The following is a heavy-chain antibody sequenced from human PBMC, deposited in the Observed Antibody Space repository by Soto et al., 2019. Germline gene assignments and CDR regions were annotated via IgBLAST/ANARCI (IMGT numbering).Heavy chain of an antibody. V-gene: IGHV4-39*01. D-gene: IGHD2-15*01. CDR3: ASTRTLVLVARALYNWFDP. J-gene: IGHJ5*02. CDR2: IYYSGST. Sequence: SETLSLTCTVSGGSISSSIYYWGWIRQPPGKGLEWIGSIYYSGSTYYNPSLKSRVTISVDTSKNQFSLKLSSVTAADTAVYYCASTRTLVLVARALYNWFDPWGQGTLVTVSS. CDR1: GGSISSSIYY.